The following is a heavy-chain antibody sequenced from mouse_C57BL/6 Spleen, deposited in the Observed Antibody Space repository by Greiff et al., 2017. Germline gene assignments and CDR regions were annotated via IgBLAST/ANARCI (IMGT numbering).Heavy chain of an antibody. D-gene: IGHD2-1*01. J-gene: IGHJ2*01. Sequence: VQLQQSGAELVKPGASVKLSCTASGFNIKDYYMHWVRQRTEQGLEWIGRIDPEDGETKYAPKFPGKGTITADTSSNTAYLQLSSQTSEDTAVYYCAPYDNYAGFDYWGQGTTLTVSS. V-gene: IGHV14-2*01. CDR3: APYDNYAGFDY. CDR1: GFNIKDYY. CDR2: IDPEDGET.